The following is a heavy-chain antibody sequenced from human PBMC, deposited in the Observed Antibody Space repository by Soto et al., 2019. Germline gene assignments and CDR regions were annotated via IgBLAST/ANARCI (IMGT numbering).Heavy chain of an antibody. D-gene: IGHD2-21*01. CDR1: GYTFTSYG. Sequence: ASVKVSCKASGYTFTSYGISWVRQAPGQGLEWMGRISPYNGNTNYAQKLQDRVTMTTDKSTNTAYMELRSLRPEDTALYYCAKSLVFVDHAYMDVWGKGTTVTVSS. CDR2: ISPYNGNT. V-gene: IGHV1-18*01. J-gene: IGHJ6*03. CDR3: AKSLVFVDHAYMDV.